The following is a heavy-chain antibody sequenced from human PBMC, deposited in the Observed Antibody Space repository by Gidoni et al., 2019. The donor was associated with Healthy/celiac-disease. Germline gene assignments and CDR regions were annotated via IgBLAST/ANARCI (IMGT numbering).Heavy chain of an antibody. Sequence: EVQLVESGAGLVQPGGSLRLACAASGSTLSGYWMSWVRQAPGKGLEWLANIKQDGSEKYYVDSVKGRFTISRDNAENSLYLPMNSLRAEDTAVYYCARDCGGYYYDYGMDVWGQGPTVTVSS. V-gene: IGHV3-7*03. J-gene: IGHJ6*02. CDR3: ARDCGGYYYDYGMDV. CDR2: IKQDGSEK. CDR1: GSTLSGYW. D-gene: IGHD2-15*01.